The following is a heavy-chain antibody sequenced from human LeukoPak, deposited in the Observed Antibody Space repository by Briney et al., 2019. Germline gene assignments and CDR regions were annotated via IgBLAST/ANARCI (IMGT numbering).Heavy chain of an antibody. CDR1: GGTFISYA. CDR2: IIPIFGTA. J-gene: IGHJ4*02. CDR3: ARGLGDYGDCVDCLYFDY. V-gene: IGHV1-69*06. Sequence: VASVKVSFKASGGTFISYAISWVRQAPGQGLEWMGGIIPIFGTANYAQKFQGRVTITADKSTSTAYMELSSLRSEDTAVYYCARGLGDYGDCVDCLYFDYWGQGTLVTVSS. D-gene: IGHD4-17*01.